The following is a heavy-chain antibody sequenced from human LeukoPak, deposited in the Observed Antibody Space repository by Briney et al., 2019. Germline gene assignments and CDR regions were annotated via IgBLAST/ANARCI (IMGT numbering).Heavy chain of an antibody. Sequence: PGGSLRLSCAASGFTFSSYTMNWVRQAPGKGLEWVSSISSSSSYIYFADSVKGRFTSSGDNAKNSLYLQMNSLRAEDTAVYYCARDRDGSGWHDYWGQGTLVTVSS. CDR1: GFTFSSYT. CDR3: ARDRDGSGWHDY. CDR2: ISSSSSYI. J-gene: IGHJ4*02. V-gene: IGHV3-21*01. D-gene: IGHD6-19*01.